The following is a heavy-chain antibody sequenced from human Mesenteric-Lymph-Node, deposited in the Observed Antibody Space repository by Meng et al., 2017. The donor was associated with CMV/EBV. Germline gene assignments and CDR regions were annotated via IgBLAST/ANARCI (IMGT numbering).Heavy chain of an antibody. J-gene: IGHJ5*02. CDR1: GFTFSSYA. CDR2: IYGDGSST. D-gene: IGHD4-17*01. Sequence: GGSLRLSCVASGFTFSSYAMSWVRQAPGKGLEWVSVIYGDGSSTYYAASVKGRFTISRDNSKNTLYLQMNSLRAEDTAVYYCAKRDYGDYLPWGQGTLVTVSS. CDR3: AKRDYGDYLP. V-gene: IGHV3-23*03.